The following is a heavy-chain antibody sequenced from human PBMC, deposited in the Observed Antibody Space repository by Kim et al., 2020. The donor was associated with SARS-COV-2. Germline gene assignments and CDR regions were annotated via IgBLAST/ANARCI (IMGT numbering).Heavy chain of an antibody. Sequence: GSAYSNPSLKRRVTMSVDTSKNQFSLNLTSVTPADTAFYYCARAEVGDFDFWGQGTLVTVSS. CDR3: ARAEVGDFDF. D-gene: IGHD1-26*01. J-gene: IGHJ4*02. V-gene: IGHV4-30-2*04. CDR2: GSA.